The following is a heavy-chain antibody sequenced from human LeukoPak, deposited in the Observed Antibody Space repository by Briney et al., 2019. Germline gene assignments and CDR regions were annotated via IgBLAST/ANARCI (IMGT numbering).Heavy chain of an antibody. CDR1: GGTFSSYA. J-gene: IGHJ5*02. CDR3: AREAISYCGGDCYSGWFDP. Sequence: ASVKVSCKASGGTFSSYAISWVRQAPGQGLEWMGGIIPIFGTANYAQKFQGRVTITADESTSTAYMELSSLRSEDTAVYYCAREAISYCGGDCYSGWFDPWAREPWSPSPQ. D-gene: IGHD2-21*02. CDR2: IIPIFGTA. V-gene: IGHV1-69*13.